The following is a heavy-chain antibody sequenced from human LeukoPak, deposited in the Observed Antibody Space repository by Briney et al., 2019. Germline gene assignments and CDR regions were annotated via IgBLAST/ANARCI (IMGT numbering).Heavy chain of an antibody. CDR2: VFSRGTT. D-gene: IGHD1-26*01. V-gene: IGHV4-59*08. Sequence: SETLSLTCTVSGASMSNYYWSWIRQSPEKGLEWLGFVFSRGTTNLNPSFKSRLIMSIDTSKNQFSLRLSSVTAADTAVYFCARSWAAKWELPGQFDSWGQGRLVSVSS. CDR1: GASMSNYY. CDR3: ARSWAAKWELPGQFDS. J-gene: IGHJ4*02.